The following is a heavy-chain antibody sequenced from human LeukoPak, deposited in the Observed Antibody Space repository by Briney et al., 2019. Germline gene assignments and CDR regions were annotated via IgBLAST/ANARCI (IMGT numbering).Heavy chain of an antibody. V-gene: IGHV3-30-3*01. Sequence: GRSLILSCAASGFTFAIYAMHWVRQAPGKGLEWVAVISYDGNNKYYADSVKGRFTISRDNSKNTLYLQMNSLRAEDTAVYYCARDLVGGWDDSSGYYYGYFDYWGQGTLVTVSS. CDR3: ARDLVGGWDDSSGYYYGYFDY. J-gene: IGHJ4*02. CDR2: ISYDGNNK. CDR1: GFTFAIYA. D-gene: IGHD3-22*01.